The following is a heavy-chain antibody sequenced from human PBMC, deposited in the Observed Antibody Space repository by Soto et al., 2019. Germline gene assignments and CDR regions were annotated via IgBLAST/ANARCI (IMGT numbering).Heavy chain of an antibody. CDR2: TSPYNGGR. CDR1: GYPFTSFA. V-gene: IGHV1-18*01. J-gene: IGHJ6*03. Sequence: ASVKVSCKTSGYPFTSFAINWVRQAPGHGLEWMGWTSPYNGGRKYAQKFQDRVSIITDSSTSTVYMELRSLRSDDTAVYYCARGGIAAAGPGISYYYYYMDVWGKGTTVTVSS. CDR3: ARGGIAAAGPGISYYYYYMDV. D-gene: IGHD6-13*01.